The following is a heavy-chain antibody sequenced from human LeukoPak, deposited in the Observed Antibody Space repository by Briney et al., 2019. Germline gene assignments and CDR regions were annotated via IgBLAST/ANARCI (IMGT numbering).Heavy chain of an antibody. Sequence: ASVKVSCKASGYTFTGYYMHWVRQAPGQGLEWMGWINPNSGGTNYAQKFQGRVTMTRDTSISTAYMELSRLRSDDTAVYYCARTMYYDFWSGYLPPSFDYWGQGTLVTVSS. V-gene: IGHV1-2*02. J-gene: IGHJ4*02. CDR2: INPNSGGT. CDR3: ARTMYYDFWSGYLPPSFDY. CDR1: GYTFTGYY. D-gene: IGHD3-3*01.